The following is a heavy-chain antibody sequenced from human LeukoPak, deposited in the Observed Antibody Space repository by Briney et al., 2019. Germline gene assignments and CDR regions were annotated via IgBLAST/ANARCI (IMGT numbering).Heavy chain of an antibody. D-gene: IGHD6-19*01. CDR3: AREYSSGWYFDY. J-gene: IGHJ4*02. Sequence: SETLSLTCAVYGGSFSGFYWSWIRQPPGKGLEWIGYIYYSGSTNYNPSLKSRVTISVDTSKNQFSLKLSSVTAADTAVYYCAREYSSGWYFDYWGQGTLVTVSS. V-gene: IGHV4-59*08. CDR2: IYYSGST. CDR1: GGSFSGFY.